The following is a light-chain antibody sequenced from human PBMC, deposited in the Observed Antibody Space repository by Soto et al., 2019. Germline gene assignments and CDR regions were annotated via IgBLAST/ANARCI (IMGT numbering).Light chain of an antibody. V-gene: IGKV1-39*01. J-gene: IGKJ1*01. CDR1: QTISTS. CDR2: RAS. Sequence: DIQMTQSPSSLSASVGDRVTISCRASQTISTSLNWYQQKPGTAPRLLIYRASSVKRVVPPRFSGSGSGRDFTLTISSLRPEDIATYFCQQSYNSPPWTFGQGTKVEVK. CDR3: QQSYNSPPWT.